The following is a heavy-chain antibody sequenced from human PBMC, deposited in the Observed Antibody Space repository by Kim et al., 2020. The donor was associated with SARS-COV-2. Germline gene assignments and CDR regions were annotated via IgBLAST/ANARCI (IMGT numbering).Heavy chain of an antibody. V-gene: IGHV7-4-1*02. Sequence: ASVKVSCKASGYTFTSYAMNWVRQAPGQGLEWMGWINTNTGNPTYAQGFTGRFVFSLDTSVSTAYLQISSLKAEDTAVYYCGRGVADSSSWYWYYFDYWGQGTLVTVSS. CDR3: GRGVADSSSWYWYYFDY. CDR2: INTNTGNP. J-gene: IGHJ4*02. D-gene: IGHD6-13*01. CDR1: GYTFTSYA.